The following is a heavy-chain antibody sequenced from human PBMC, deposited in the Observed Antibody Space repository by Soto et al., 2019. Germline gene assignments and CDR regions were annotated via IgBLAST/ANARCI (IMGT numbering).Heavy chain of an antibody. V-gene: IGHV3-33*01. CDR1: GFTFSSYG. CDR3: ARSRGGSYPHLFTNYYYYGMDV. Sequence: GGSLRLSCAASGFTFSSYGMHWVRQAPGKGLEWVAVIWYDGSNKYYADSVKGRFTISRDNSKNTLYLQMNSLRAEDTAVYYCARSRGGSYPHLFTNYYYYGMDVWGQGTTVTVS. J-gene: IGHJ6*02. CDR2: IWYDGSNK. D-gene: IGHD1-26*01.